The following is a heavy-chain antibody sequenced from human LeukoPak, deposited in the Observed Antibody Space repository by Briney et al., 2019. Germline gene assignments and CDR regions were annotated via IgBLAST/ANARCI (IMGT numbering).Heavy chain of an antibody. J-gene: IGHJ4*02. CDR3: AKGAYDYIEIAYFDY. CDR1: GFSFNNYA. Sequence: GGSLRLSCAASGFSFNNYAMNWVRQAPGKGLEWVSLIIGSSGSTFYADSVKGRFTISRDKSKNTLYLQMNSLRAEDTAVYHCAKGAYDYIEIAYFDYWGQGSLVTVSS. CDR2: IIGSSGST. V-gene: IGHV3-23*01. D-gene: IGHD5-12*01.